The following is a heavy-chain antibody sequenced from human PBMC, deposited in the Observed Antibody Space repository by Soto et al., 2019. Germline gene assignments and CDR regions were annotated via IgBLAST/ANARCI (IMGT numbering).Heavy chain of an antibody. CDR3: ERGVAGTKGPFDY. CDR2: IYYSGST. V-gene: IGHV4-31*03. D-gene: IGHD1-1*01. CDR1: GGSISSGGYY. J-gene: IGHJ4*02. Sequence: SETLSLTCTVSGGSISSGGYYWSWIRQHPGKGLEWIGYIYYSGSTYYNPSLKSRVTISVDTSKNQFSLKLSSVTAADTAVYYCERGVAGTKGPFDYWGQGTLVTVSS.